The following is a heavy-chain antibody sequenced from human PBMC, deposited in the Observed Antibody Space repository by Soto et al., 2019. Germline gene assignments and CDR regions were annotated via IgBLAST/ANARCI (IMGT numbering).Heavy chain of an antibody. J-gene: IGHJ4*02. Sequence: QLQLQESGPGLVKPSESLSLTCTVSGGSISSSSYYWGWIRQPPGKGLEWIRSIYYSGSTYYNPSLKSRVTTSVDTSKNQFSLKLSSVTAADTAVYYCARLGSSGPWGQGTLVTVSS. D-gene: IGHD6-6*01. CDR1: GGSISSSSYY. V-gene: IGHV4-39*01. CDR2: IYYSGST. CDR3: ARLGSSGP.